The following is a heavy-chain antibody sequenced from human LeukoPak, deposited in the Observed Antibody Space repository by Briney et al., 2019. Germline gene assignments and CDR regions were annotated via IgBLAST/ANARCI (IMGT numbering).Heavy chain of an antibody. CDR2: ISSSSSYI. CDR1: GFTFSSYS. J-gene: IGHJ4*02. V-gene: IGHV3-21*01. CDR3: ARDLYSSGWARTYYFDY. D-gene: IGHD6-19*01. Sequence: GGSLRLSCAASGFTFSSYSMNWVRQAPGKGLEWVSSISSSSSYIYYADSVKGRFTISRDNAKNSLYLQMNSLRAEDTAVYYCARDLYSSGWARTYYFDYWGQGTLVTVSS.